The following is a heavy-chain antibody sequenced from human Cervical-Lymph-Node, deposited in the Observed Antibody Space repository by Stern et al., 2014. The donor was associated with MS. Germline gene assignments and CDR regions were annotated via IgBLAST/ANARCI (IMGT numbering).Heavy chain of an antibody. CDR3: ARATSTTTVTTPYYGLDV. CDR1: GFTFSNHA. J-gene: IGHJ6*02. CDR2: ISYDGRNE. Sequence: VQLLESGGGVVQPGGSLRLSCVVSGFTFSNHAMHWVRQAPGKGLEWVTVISYDGRNEYYTDSVQGRFTVSRDHSKNTLYLQMTSLRPDDTAVYYCARATSTTTVTTPYYGLDVWGQGTTVTVSS. V-gene: IGHV3-30*04. D-gene: IGHD4-17*01.